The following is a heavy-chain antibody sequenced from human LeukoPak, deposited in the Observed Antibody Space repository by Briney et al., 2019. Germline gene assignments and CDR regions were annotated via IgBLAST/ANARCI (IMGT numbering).Heavy chain of an antibody. D-gene: IGHD3-9*01. J-gene: IGHJ4*02. CDR2: ISGSGGST. CDR3: AKWGDYDVLTGYYVSDY. V-gene: IGHV3-23*01. Sequence: GGSLRLSCAASGFTFSSYAMSWVRQAPGKGLEWVSAISGSGGSTYYADSVKGRFTISRDNSKNTLYLQMNSLRAEDTAVYYCAKWGDYDVLTGYYVSDYWGQGALVTVSS. CDR1: GFTFSSYA.